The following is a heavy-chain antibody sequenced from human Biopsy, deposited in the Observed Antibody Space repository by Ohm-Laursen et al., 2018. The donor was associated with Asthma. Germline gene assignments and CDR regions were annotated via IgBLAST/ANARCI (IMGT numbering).Heavy chain of an antibody. J-gene: IGHJ4*02. CDR1: GFTFGDYC. Sequence: SLRLSCTATGFTFGDYCMSWVRQVPGQGLEWVAVISYDGSTKYYADSVKGRFTISRDNSKNTLYLQMSSLRVEDTAVYYCASQSSGPDFWSGYYYFDYWGQGTLVTVSS. V-gene: IGHV3-30*03. CDR3: ASQSSGPDFWSGYYYFDY. D-gene: IGHD3-3*01. CDR2: ISYDGSTK.